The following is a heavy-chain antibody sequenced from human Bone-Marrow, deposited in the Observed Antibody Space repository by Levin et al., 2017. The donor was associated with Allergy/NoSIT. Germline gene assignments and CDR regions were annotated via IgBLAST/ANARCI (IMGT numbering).Heavy chain of an antibody. Sequence: GGSLRLSCAASGFTFSSYWMSWVRQAPGKGLEWVANIKQDGSEKYYVDSVKGRFTISRDNAKNSLYLQMNSLRAEDTAVYYCARGLRFLEWLLQPSSQSFDYWGQGTLVTVSS. J-gene: IGHJ4*02. CDR2: IKQDGSEK. CDR3: ARGLRFLEWLLQPSSQSFDY. D-gene: IGHD3-3*01. CDR1: GFTFSSYW. V-gene: IGHV3-7*01.